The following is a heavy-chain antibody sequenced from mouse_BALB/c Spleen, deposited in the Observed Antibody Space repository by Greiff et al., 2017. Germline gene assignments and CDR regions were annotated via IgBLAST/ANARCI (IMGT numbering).Heavy chain of an antibody. CDR3: ARPQFITTAHYYAMDY. Sequence: VQLQQSGPELVKPGASVKMSCKASGYTFTSYVMHWVKQKPGQGLEWIGYINPYNDGTKYNEKFKGKATLTSDKSSSTAYMELSSLTSEDSAVYYCARPQFITTAHYYAMDYWGQGTSVTVSS. V-gene: IGHV1-14*01. CDR1: GYTFTSYV. CDR2: INPYNDGT. D-gene: IGHD1-2*01. J-gene: IGHJ4*01.